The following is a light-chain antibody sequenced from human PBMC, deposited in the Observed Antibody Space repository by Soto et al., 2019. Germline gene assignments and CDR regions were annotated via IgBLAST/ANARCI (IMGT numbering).Light chain of an antibody. Sequence: DIQMTQSPSTLSASVGDRVTITCRASQSISSWLAWYHQKPGKAPKLLIYDASSLEGGVPSRFSGSASGTEFTLTISSLQPDDAATYYCQRYNSYFWAFGQGTKVEIK. CDR2: DAS. CDR1: QSISSW. J-gene: IGKJ1*01. CDR3: QRYNSYFWA. V-gene: IGKV1-5*01.